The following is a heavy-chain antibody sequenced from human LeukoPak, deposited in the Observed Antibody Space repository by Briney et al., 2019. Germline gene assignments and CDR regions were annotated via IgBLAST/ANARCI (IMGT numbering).Heavy chain of an antibody. J-gene: IGHJ4*02. CDR1: GFTFSAYG. CDR3: AKRGPGSPQSGKYFFDY. Sequence: GGSLRLSCAASGFTFSAYGITAVREAPGKGLEWVSAISGSAAATFYADSVRGRFTISRDNSRSTLSLQMSRRGAQATAGYYFAKRGPGSPQSGKYFFDYWDKGTLVTVSS. CDR2: ISGSAAAT. V-gene: IGHV3-23*01. D-gene: IGHD3-10*01.